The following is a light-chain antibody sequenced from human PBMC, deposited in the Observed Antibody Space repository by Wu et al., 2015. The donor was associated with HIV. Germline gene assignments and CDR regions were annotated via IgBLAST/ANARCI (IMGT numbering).Light chain of an antibody. J-gene: IGKJ2*01. CDR2: ASS. CDR1: QIIASY. V-gene: IGKV1-39*01. Sequence: DIQLTQSPSSLSASVGDRVTITCRASQIIASYLNWYQQKPGKAPKLLIYASSILQSGVPSRFSGSGSGTDFTLTISSLRPEDFATYYCQQSYSTPMYTFGQGTKLEIK. CDR3: QQSYSTPMYT.